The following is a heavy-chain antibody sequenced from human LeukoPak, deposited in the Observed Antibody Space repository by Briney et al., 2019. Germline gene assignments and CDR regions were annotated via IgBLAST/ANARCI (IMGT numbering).Heavy chain of an antibody. CDR1: GYRFTGYY. D-gene: IGHD4-23*01. CDR3: ARHDLGGTSPFDY. CDR2: INPHSGGT. Sequence: ASVKVSCKASGYRFTGYYIHWVRQAPGQGLEWMGWINPHSGGTKFAQKFQGRVTMTRDTSISTAYMEVSRLRSDDAAVYYCARHDLGGTSPFDYWGQGTLVTVSS. V-gene: IGHV1-2*02. J-gene: IGHJ4*02.